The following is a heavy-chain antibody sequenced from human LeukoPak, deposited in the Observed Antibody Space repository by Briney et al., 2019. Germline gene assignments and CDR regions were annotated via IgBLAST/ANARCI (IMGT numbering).Heavy chain of an antibody. D-gene: IGHD3-22*01. CDR2: IYHSGST. V-gene: IGHV4-39*07. CDR3: ARSYYYDSSGYYAEYYFDY. J-gene: IGHJ4*02. Sequence: SETLSLTCTVSGGSISSSSYYWGWIRQSPGKGLEWIGSIYHSGSTYYNPSLKSRVTISVDTSKNQFSLKLSSVTAADTAVYYCARSYYYDSSGYYAEYYFDYWGQGTLVTVSS. CDR1: GGSISSSSYY.